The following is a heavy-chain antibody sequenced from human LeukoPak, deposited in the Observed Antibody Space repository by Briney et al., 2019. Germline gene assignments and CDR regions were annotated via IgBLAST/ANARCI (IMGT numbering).Heavy chain of an antibody. CDR3: ARRVVAARPFDY. Sequence: PSETLSLTCAVSGYSISSGYYWGWIRQPPGKGLEWIGSIYHSGSTYYNPSLKSRVTISVDTSKNQFSLKLSSVTAADTAVYYCARRVVAARPFDYWGQGTLVTVSS. CDR2: IYHSGST. D-gene: IGHD6-6*01. V-gene: IGHV4-38-2*01. J-gene: IGHJ4*02. CDR1: GYSISSGYY.